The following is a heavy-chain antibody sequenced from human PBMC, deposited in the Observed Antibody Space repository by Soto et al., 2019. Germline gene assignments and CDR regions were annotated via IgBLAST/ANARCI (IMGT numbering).Heavy chain of an antibody. CDR2: IYYSGST. D-gene: IGHD2-21*01. Sequence: SETLSLTCTVSGGSISSGGYYWSWIRQHPGKGLEWIGYIYYSGSTYYNPSLKSRVTISVDTSKNQFSLKLSSVTAADTAVYYCARDRLPKQPNYYFDYWGQGTLVTVSS. V-gene: IGHV4-31*03. J-gene: IGHJ4*02. CDR3: ARDRLPKQPNYYFDY. CDR1: GGSISSGGYY.